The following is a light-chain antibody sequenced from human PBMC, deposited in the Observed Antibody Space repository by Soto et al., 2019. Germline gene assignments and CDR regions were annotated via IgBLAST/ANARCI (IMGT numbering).Light chain of an antibody. J-gene: IGKJ5*01. CDR1: PSVGSD. CDR3: KHYVEMLLIT. CDR2: GAY. V-gene: IGKV3-20*01. Sequence: IVMMNNTTTLSLSPGARATLSCRASPSVGSDLVWYRQKPGQAPRLLISGAYSRATGIPDRFSGSGSGTDFTLTISRLEHEDFALYYCKHYVEMLLITFGQGTRLEI.